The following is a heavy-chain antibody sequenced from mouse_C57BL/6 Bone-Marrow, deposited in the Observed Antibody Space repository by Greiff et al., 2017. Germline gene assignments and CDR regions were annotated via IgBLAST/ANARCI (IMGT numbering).Heavy chain of an antibody. J-gene: IGHJ3*01. Sequence: VQLQQSGAELARPGASVKMSCKASGYTFTSYTMHWVKQRPGQGLEWIGYINPSSGYTKYNQKFKDKATLTADKSSSTAYMQLSSLTSEDSAVYYCASSAYYNFAYWCQGTLVTVSA. D-gene: IGHD2-12*01. CDR3: ASSAYYNFAY. V-gene: IGHV1-4*01. CDR1: GYTFTSYT. CDR2: INPSSGYT.